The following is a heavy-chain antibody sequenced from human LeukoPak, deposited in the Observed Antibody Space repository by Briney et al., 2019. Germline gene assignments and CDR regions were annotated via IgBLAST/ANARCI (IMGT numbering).Heavy chain of an antibody. Sequence: GGSLRLSCAASGFTFSSYAMSWVRQAPGKGLEWVSAISGSGGSTYYADSVKGRFTISRDNSKNTLYLQMISPRAEDTAVYYCAKRDYYYDSSGYYYERGFDFWGQGTLVTVSS. CDR3: AKRDYYYDSSGYYYERGFDF. J-gene: IGHJ4*02. CDR1: GFTFSSYA. D-gene: IGHD3-22*01. V-gene: IGHV3-23*01. CDR2: ISGSGGST.